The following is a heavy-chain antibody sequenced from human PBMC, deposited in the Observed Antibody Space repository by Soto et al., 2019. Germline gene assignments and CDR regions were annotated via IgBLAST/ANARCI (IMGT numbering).Heavy chain of an antibody. V-gene: IGHV3-30*18. CDR2: MSYDGSNK. CDR1: GFIFSSYG. CDR3: AKVPTTVIAFFDY. Sequence: QVQLVESGGGVVQPGRSLRLSCAASGFIFSSYGMHWVRQAPGKGLEWVAAMSYDGSNKYYADSVKGRFTISRDNSKNTLDLQMNSLRAEDTAVYYCAKVPTTVIAFFDYWGQGTLVTVSS. J-gene: IGHJ4*02. D-gene: IGHD4-17*01.